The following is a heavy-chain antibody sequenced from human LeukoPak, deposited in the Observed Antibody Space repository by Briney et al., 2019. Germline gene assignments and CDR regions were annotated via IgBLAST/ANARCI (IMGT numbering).Heavy chain of an antibody. V-gene: IGHV3-73*01. D-gene: IGHD1-7*01. CDR2: IRSKANSYAT. CDR1: GFTFSGSA. Sequence: GGSLRLSCAASGFTFSGSAMHWVRQASGKGLEWVVRIRSKANSYATAYAASVKGRFTISRDDSKNTAYLQMNSLKTEDTAVYYCTRLSGDNWNYGGNFDSWGQGTLVTVSS. CDR3: TRLSGDNWNYGGNFDS. J-gene: IGHJ4*02.